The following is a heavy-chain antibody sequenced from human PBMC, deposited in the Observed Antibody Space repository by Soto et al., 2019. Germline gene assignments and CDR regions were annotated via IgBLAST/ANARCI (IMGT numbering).Heavy chain of an antibody. D-gene: IGHD2-21*02. CDR2: IYYSGST. J-gene: IGHJ5*02. CDR3: ARLGRREVTRTAYENH. CDR1: GGSISSSRYY. V-gene: IGHV4-39*01. Sequence: PSETLSLTCTVSGGSISSSRYYWGWIRQPPGKGLEWIGSIYYSGSTFYNPSLKNRVTISVDTSENQFSLKLTSVTAADTAVYYCARLGRREVTRTAYENHWGQGTLVTVSS.